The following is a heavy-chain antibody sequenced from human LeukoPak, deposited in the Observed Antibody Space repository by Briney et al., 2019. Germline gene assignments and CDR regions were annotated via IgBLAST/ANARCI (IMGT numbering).Heavy chain of an antibody. Sequence: GGSLRLSCAASGFTFSNYGIHWVRQAPGKGLEWVAVIWYNENNNLYADSVKGRFTISRDNSKNTLYLQMNSLRAEDTAVYYCRAAGTSERDYWGQGTLVTVSS. CDR3: RAAGTSERDY. CDR1: GFTFSNYG. D-gene: IGHD6-13*01. CDR2: IWYNENNN. J-gene: IGHJ4*02. V-gene: IGHV3-33*01.